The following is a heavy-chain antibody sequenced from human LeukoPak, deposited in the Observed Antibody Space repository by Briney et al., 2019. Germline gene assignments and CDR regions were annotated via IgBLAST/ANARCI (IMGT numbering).Heavy chain of an antibody. Sequence: PSETLSLTCIVSGGSISSYYWSWIRQPPGKGLEWIGYIYYSGSTNYNPSLKSRVTISVDTSKNQFSLKLSSVTAADTAVYYCARHVREADSSGYYIYFDYWGQGTLVTVSS. J-gene: IGHJ4*02. V-gene: IGHV4-59*08. CDR2: IYYSGST. D-gene: IGHD3-22*01. CDR1: GGSISSYY. CDR3: ARHVREADSSGYYIYFDY.